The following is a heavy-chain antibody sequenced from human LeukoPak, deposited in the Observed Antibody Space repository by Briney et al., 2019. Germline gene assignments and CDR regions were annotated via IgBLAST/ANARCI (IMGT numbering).Heavy chain of an antibody. Sequence: ASVKVSCKASGYTFTSYYMHWVRQAPGQGREWMGIINPSGGSTSYAQKFQGRVTMTRDTSTSTVYMELSSLRSEDTAVYYCARAGGSSWYELTAYNWFDPWGQGTLVTVSS. V-gene: IGHV1-46*01. D-gene: IGHD6-13*01. CDR1: GYTFTSYY. CDR3: ARAGGSSWYELTAYNWFDP. CDR2: INPSGGST. J-gene: IGHJ5*02.